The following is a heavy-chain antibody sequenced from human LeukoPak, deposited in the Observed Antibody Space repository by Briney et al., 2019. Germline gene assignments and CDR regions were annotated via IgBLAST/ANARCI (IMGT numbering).Heavy chain of an antibody. D-gene: IGHD3-3*01. J-gene: IGHJ5*02. V-gene: IGHV3-9*01. CDR2: ISWNSGTI. CDR1: GFTFDDYA. Sequence: GGSLRLSCAASGFTFDDYAMHWVRQAPGKGLEWVSGISWNSGTIGYADSVKGRFTISRDNAKNSLYLQMNSLRAEDTAVYYCAKHPNLVTIFGVVIKEGWFDPWGQGTLVTVSS. CDR3: AKHPNLVTIFGVVIKEGWFDP.